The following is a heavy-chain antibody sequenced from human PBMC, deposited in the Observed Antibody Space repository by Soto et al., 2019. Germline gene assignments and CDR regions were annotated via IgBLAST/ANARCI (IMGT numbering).Heavy chain of an antibody. V-gene: IGHV3-23*01. D-gene: IGHD6-6*01. CDR2: ISGSGGST. J-gene: IGHJ4*02. CDR3: AKVKTSSAARPYYFDY. Sequence: GGSLRLSCAASGFTFSSYAMSWVRQAPGKGLEWVSAISGSGGSTYYADSVKGRFTISRDNSKNTLYLQMNSLRAEDTAVYYCAKVKTSSAARPYYFDYWGQGTLVTVSS. CDR1: GFTFSSYA.